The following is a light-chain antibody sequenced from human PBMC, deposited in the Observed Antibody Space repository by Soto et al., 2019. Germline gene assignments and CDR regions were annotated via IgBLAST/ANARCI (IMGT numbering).Light chain of an antibody. CDR1: TGAVTSGSF. V-gene: IGLV7-43*01. J-gene: IGLJ1*01. CDR3: LLHYCGGYV. Sequence: QAVVTQEPSLTVSPGGTVTLTCASSTGAVTSGSFPNWFQQKPGQAPRSLIFSTGNRHSWTPARFTGFLLGGKAALTLSDVRPEDEADYYCLLHYCGGYVFGTGTKVTVL. CDR2: STG.